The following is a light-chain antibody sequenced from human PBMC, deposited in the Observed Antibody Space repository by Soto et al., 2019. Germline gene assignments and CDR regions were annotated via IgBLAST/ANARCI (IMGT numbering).Light chain of an antibody. Sequence: QSALTQPASVSGSPGQSITISCTGTRDDVGGFNFVSWSQQHPGKAPKLIIYDVNYRPSGVSNRFSGSKSGNTASLTISGLQAEDEGYYYCTSYTDSSTVIFGGGTKLTVL. J-gene: IGLJ2*01. V-gene: IGLV2-14*01. CDR3: TSYTDSSTVI. CDR1: RDDVGGFNF. CDR2: DVN.